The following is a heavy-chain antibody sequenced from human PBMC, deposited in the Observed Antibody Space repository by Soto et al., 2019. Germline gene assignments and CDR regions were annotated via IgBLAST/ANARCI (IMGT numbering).Heavy chain of an antibody. CDR1: GFTFSSYA. J-gene: IGHJ4*02. D-gene: IGHD4-4*01. Sequence: EVQLLESGGGLVQPGGSLRLSCAASGFTFSSYAMSWVRQAQGKGLEWVSAISGSGGSTYYADSVKGRFTISRDNSKNTLYLQMNSLRAEDTAVYYCAKDPGLTVTESLYWGQGTLVTVSS. V-gene: IGHV3-23*01. CDR3: AKDPGLTVTESLY. CDR2: ISGSGGST.